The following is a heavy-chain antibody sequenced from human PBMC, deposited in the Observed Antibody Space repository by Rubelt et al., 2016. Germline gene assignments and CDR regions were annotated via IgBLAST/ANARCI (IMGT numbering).Heavy chain of an antibody. CDR3: ARYRAVAGDIDY. CDR2: IIPIVGRT. J-gene: IGHJ4*02. CDR1: GGTFSSYA. D-gene: IGHD6-19*01. V-gene: IGHV1-69*06. Sequence: QVQLVQSGAEVKKPGSSVKVSCKASGGTFSSYAISWVRQAPGQGLEWMGGIIPIVGRTNYAQKVQARVTITVDKSTINAYMEPMNRRSDDTAVYYCARYRAVAGDIDYWGQGTLVTVSS.